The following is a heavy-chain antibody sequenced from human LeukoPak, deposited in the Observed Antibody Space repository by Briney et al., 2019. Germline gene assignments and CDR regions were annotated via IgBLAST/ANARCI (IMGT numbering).Heavy chain of an antibody. CDR1: GFPFSNYA. Sequence: GGSLRLSCAASGFPFSNYAMSWVRQAPGGGLEWVSVLNARATSPHYADSVKGRFTISRDNPKNTLYLQMDRLRAEDTAVYYCAKEAGFGELALDRWGQGTLVTVSS. D-gene: IGHD3-10*01. CDR2: LNARATSP. CDR3: AKEAGFGELALDR. V-gene: IGHV3-23*01. J-gene: IGHJ5*02.